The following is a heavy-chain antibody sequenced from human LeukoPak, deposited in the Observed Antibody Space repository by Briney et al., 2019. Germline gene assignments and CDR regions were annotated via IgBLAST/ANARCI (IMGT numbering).Heavy chain of an antibody. CDR3: ARDFAAPRDY. V-gene: IGHV3-11*04. Sequence: GGSLRLSCAASGFTLSDYYMSWIRQAPGKGLEWVSYISSSGSTIYYADSVKGRFTVSRDNARNSLYVQMNSLRVEDTAVYYCARDFAAPRDYWGQGTLVTVSS. CDR2: ISSSGSTI. J-gene: IGHJ4*02. CDR1: GFTLSDYY.